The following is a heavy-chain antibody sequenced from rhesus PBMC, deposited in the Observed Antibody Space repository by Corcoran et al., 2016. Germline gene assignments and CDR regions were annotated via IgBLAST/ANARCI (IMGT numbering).Heavy chain of an antibody. CDR3: ARQDGYPPYYYYGLDS. J-gene: IGHJ6*01. CDR2: IDSSGST. D-gene: IGHD3-9*01. V-gene: IGHV4S11*01. Sequence: QVQLQESGPGLVKPSETLSLTCAVSGGSISSSYWSWIRQAPGKGLEWIGRIDSSGSTYYHPSLQRRVTLSVDTSKNQFSLKLSSVTAADTAVYYCARQDGYPPYYYYGLDSWGQGVVVTVSS. CDR1: GGSISSSY.